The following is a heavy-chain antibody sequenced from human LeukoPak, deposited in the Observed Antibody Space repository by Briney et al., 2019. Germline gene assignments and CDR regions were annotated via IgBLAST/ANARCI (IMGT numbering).Heavy chain of an antibody. CDR3: AHRRHGYCGTTCYSFDL. V-gene: IGHV2-5*02. D-gene: IGHD2-2*01. J-gene: IGHJ4*02. CDR2: IYWDDEK. CDR1: GMSLSTSGVG. Sequence: SGPTLVHPTQPLTLTCTFSGMSLSTSGVGMGWIRQPPGKALEWLAVIYWDDEKRYSPSLKSRLTITKDTSKNQVNLTMTNMDPVDTVTYYCAHRRHGYCGTTCYSFDLWGQGTLVTVSS.